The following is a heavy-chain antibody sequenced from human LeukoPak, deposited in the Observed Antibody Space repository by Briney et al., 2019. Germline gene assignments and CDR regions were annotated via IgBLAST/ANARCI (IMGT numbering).Heavy chain of an antibody. CDR1: GYTFTSYG. CDR2: ISAYNGNT. Sequence: GASVKVSCKASGYTFTSYGISWVRQAPGQGPEWMGWISAYNGNTNYAQKLQGRVTMTTDTSTSTAYMELRSLRSDDTAVYYCARNAYYDSSGYYYTFDYWGQGTLVTVSS. J-gene: IGHJ4*02. D-gene: IGHD3-22*01. CDR3: ARNAYYDSSGYYYTFDY. V-gene: IGHV1-18*01.